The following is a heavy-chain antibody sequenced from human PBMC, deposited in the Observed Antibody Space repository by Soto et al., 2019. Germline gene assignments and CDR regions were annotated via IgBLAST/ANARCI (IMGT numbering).Heavy chain of an antibody. CDR3: ARGGPEWLSQYNWFDP. V-gene: IGHV3-48*04. CDR2: ISSSGSTI. Sequence: GGSLRLSFAASGFTFSSYSMNWVRQAPGKGLEWVSYISSSGSTIYYADSVKGRFTISRDNAKNSLYLQMNSLRAEDTAVYYCARGGPEWLSQYNWFDPWGQGT. D-gene: IGHD3-3*01. CDR1: GFTFSSYS. J-gene: IGHJ5*02.